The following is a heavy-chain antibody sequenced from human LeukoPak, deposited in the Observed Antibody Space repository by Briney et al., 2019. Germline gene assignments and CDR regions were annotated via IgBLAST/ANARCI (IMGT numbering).Heavy chain of an antibody. CDR1: GFTFGDYA. D-gene: IGHD2-2*02. CDR2: IRSKAYGGTT. V-gene: IGHV3-49*03. CDR3: TRDRVVPAAIAYYYYMDV. Sequence: GGSLRLSCTASGFTFGDYAMSWFRQAPGKGREWVGFIRSKAYGGTTEYAASVKGRFTISRDDSKSIAYLQMNSLKNEDTAVYYCTRDRVVPAAIAYYYYMDVWGKGTTVTVSS. J-gene: IGHJ6*03.